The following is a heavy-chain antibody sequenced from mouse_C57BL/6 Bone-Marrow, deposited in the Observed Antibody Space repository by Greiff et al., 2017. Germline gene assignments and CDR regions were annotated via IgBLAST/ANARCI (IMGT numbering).Heavy chain of an antibody. D-gene: IGHD1-1*01. Sequence: VQLQQSGPELVKPGASVKISCKASGYTFTDYYMNWVKQSHGKSLEWIGDINPNNGGTSYNQKFKGKATLTVDKSSSTAYMELRSLTSEDSAVYYCARRSYYGSSSFDYWGQGTTLTVSS. CDR3: ARRSYYGSSSFDY. J-gene: IGHJ2*01. CDR1: GYTFTDYY. CDR2: INPNNGGT. V-gene: IGHV1-26*01.